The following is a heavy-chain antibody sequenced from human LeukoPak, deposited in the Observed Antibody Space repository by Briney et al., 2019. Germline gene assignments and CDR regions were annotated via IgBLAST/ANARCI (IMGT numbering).Heavy chain of an antibody. CDR2: ISSSSSYI. V-gene: IGHV3-21*01. Sequence: GGSLRLSCSASGFNFSIYSMNWVRQAPGKGLEWVSSISSSSSYIYYADSVKGRFTISRDNAKNSLYLQMNSLRAEDTAVYYCAREYGSGSSFVDYWGQGTLVTVSS. CDR3: AREYGSGSSFVDY. D-gene: IGHD3-10*01. J-gene: IGHJ4*02. CDR1: GFNFSIYS.